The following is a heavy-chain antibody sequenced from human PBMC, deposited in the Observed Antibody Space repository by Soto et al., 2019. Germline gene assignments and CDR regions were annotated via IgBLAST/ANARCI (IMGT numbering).Heavy chain of an antibody. Sequence: ASVKVSCKASGYTFTSYAMHWVRQAPGQRLEWMGWINAGNGNTKYSQKFQGRVTITRDTSTSTAYMELSSLRSEDTAVYYCARSVYCSGGSCYSAFDIWGQGTMVTVSS. J-gene: IGHJ3*02. D-gene: IGHD2-15*01. V-gene: IGHV1-3*01. CDR1: GYTFTSYA. CDR3: ARSVYCSGGSCYSAFDI. CDR2: INAGNGNT.